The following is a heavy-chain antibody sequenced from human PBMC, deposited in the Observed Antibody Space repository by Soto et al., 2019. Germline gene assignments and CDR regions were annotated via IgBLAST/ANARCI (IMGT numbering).Heavy chain of an antibody. CDR2: INTYNGNT. V-gene: IGHV1-18*01. D-gene: IGHD3-16*01. J-gene: IGHJ5*02. CDR1: GYTFISYG. CDR3: ARDLGGVTFDP. Sequence: QVQLVQSGAEVKKPGASVKVSCKASGYTFISYGIGWVRQAPGQGLEWMGWINTYNGNTDYAQKVQGRVTMTTDTSTSTAYMELRSLRSDDTAVYYCARDLGGVTFDPRGQGTLVTVSS.